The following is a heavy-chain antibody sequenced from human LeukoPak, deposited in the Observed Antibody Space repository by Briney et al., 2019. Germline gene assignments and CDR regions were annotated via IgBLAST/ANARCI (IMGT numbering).Heavy chain of an antibody. CDR2: IYYSGST. D-gene: IGHD5-18*01. J-gene: IGHJ5*02. CDR1: GGSISSSSYY. CDR3: AREHSYGRGGWFDP. V-gene: IGHV4-39*02. Sequence: SETLSLTCTVSGGSISSSSYYWGWIRQPPGKGLEWIGSIYYSGSTYYNPSLKSRVTISVDTSKNQFSLKLSSVTAADTAVYYCAREHSYGRGGWFDPWGRGTLVTVSS.